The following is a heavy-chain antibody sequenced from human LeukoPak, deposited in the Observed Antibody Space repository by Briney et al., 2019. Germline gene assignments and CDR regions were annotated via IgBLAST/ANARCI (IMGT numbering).Heavy chain of an antibody. D-gene: IGHD3-22*01. CDR2: ISGSGGST. CDR3: AKSMIVVVKRYYFDY. J-gene: IGHJ4*02. Sequence: PGGSLRLSCAASGFTFSSYAMSWVRQAPGKGLEWVSAISGSGGSTYYADSVKGRFTISRDNSKNTLYLHMNSLRAEDTAVYYCAKSMIVVVKRYYFDYWGQGTLVTVSS. CDR1: GFTFSSYA. V-gene: IGHV3-23*01.